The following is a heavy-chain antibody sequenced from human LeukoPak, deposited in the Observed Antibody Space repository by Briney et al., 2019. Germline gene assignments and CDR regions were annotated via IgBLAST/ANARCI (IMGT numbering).Heavy chain of an antibody. CDR2: IYQSGST. CDR1: GDCSSSGYQ. D-gene: IGHD2-15*01. J-gene: IGHJ5*02. CDR3: AREYCSGGSCYVT. Sequence: PSGTLSLTCAVSGDCSSSGYQRRSSRQPPGKRLKWIGIIYQSGSTYYNPPLKGRVTISVDTSKNQVSLELSSVTAADTAVYYCAREYCSGGSCYVTWGQGTLVTVSS. V-gene: IGHV4-38-2*01.